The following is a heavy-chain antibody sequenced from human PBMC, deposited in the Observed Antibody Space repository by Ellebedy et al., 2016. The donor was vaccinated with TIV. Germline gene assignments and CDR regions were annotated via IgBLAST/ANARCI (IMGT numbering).Heavy chain of an antibody. CDR1: GFTFSDHY. CDR3: ARDKNGSPDY. D-gene: IGHD1-26*01. V-gene: IGHV3-72*01. CDR2: IRNKATSYTT. Sequence: GESLKISCAASGFTFSDHYMDWARQAAGKGLEWVGRIRNKATSYTTEYAPSVRGRFTISSDDSENSLYLHMNSLKTEDTAVYYCARDKNGSPDYWGQGTLVTVSS. J-gene: IGHJ4*02.